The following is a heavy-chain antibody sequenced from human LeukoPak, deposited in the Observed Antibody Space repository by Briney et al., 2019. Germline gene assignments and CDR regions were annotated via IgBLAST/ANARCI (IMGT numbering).Heavy chain of an antibody. CDR2: IKSKTDGGTT. J-gene: IGHJ4*02. CDR3: TTEYYYDSSGYYYKGY. CDR1: GFTFSNAW. Sequence: TSGGSLRLSCAASGFTFSNAWLIWVRQAPGKGLEWVGRIKSKTDGGTTDYAAPVKGRFTISRDDSKNTLYLQMNSMKTEDTAVYYCTTEYYYDSSGYYYKGYWGQGTLVTVSS. V-gene: IGHV3-15*01. D-gene: IGHD3-22*01.